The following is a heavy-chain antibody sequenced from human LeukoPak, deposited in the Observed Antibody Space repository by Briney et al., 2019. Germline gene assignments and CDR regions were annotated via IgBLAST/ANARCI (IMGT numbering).Heavy chain of an antibody. Sequence: ASVKVSCKVSGYTLTELSMHWVRQAPGKGLEWMGGFDPEDGETIYAQKFQGRVTMTEDTSTDTAYMELSSLRSEDTAVYYCATFPVGAIAARPDVVSWFDPWGQGTLVTVSS. CDR1: GYTLTELS. V-gene: IGHV1-24*01. D-gene: IGHD6-6*01. J-gene: IGHJ5*02. CDR2: FDPEDGET. CDR3: ATFPVGAIAARPDVVSWFDP.